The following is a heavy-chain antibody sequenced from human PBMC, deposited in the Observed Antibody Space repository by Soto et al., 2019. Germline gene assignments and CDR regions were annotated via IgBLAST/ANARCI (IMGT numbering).Heavy chain of an antibody. V-gene: IGHV3-23*01. CDR1: VFTFISYA. CDR3: AKLNSSPGY. D-gene: IGHD6-13*01. Sequence: GWSLRLSCASSVFTFISYAMSWVRQAPGKGLEWVSAISGSGGSTYYADSVKGRFTISRDNSKNTLYLQMNSLRAEDTAVYYCAKLNSSPGYWGQGTLVTVSS. J-gene: IGHJ4*02. CDR2: ISGSGGST.